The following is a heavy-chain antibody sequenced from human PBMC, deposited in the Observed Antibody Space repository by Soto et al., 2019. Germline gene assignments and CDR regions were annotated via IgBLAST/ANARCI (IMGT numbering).Heavy chain of an antibody. J-gene: IGHJ4*02. CDR3: ARLSSDWFLDY. D-gene: IGHD6-13*01. CDR2: IYYSGST. CDR1: GGSISSRTYY. V-gene: IGHV4-39*01. Sequence: QLQLQESGPGLVKSSETLSLTCTVSGGSISSRTYYWGWIRQPPGKGLEWIATIYYSGSTYYNPSLRSRVTISVDTSKKQFSLRLSSVTAADTAMYYCARLSSDWFLDYWGQGTLVTVSS.